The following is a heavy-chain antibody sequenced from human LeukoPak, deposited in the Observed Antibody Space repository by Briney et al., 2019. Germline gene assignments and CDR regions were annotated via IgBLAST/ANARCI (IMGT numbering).Heavy chain of an antibody. CDR1: GGSISSSSYY. CDR3: ARTKRGYYYGSGSYYRIYFDY. Sequence: PSETLSLTCTVSGGSISSSSYYWGWIRQPPGKGLEWIGRIYYSGSTYYNPSLKSRVTISVDTSKNQFSLKLSSVTAADTAVYYCARTKRGYYYGSGSYYRIYFDYWGQGTLVTVSS. V-gene: IGHV4-39*07. J-gene: IGHJ4*02. D-gene: IGHD3-10*01. CDR2: IYYSGST.